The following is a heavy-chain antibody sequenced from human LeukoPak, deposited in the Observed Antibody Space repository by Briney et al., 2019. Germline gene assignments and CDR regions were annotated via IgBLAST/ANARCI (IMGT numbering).Heavy chain of an antibody. V-gene: IGHV3-7*01. D-gene: IGHD5-18*01. CDR1: GFTFSDYW. Sequence: GGSLRLSCVASGFTFSDYWMSWVRQAPGKGLEWVANIKYDGIDKQYVDSIKGRFTISRDNAKNTLYLQMDSLRVDDTAVYYCAKDIRGYSYGYLDYWGQGTLVTVSS. CDR3: AKDIRGYSYGYLDY. J-gene: IGHJ4*02. CDR2: IKYDGIDK.